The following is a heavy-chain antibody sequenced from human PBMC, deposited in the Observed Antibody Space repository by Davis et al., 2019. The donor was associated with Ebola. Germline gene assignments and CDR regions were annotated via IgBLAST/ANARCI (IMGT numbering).Heavy chain of an antibody. Sequence: PSETLSLTCTVSGGSVSSGPYYWSWIRQPPGKGLEWIGYFYYSGNTNYNPSLKSRVTISLDASKNQFSLLLTSVTAADMAVYYCSRGEDGVGPGNYWGQGTLVTVSS. V-gene: IGHV4-61*01. D-gene: IGHD1-26*01. CDR2: FYYSGNT. J-gene: IGHJ4*02. CDR3: SRGEDGVGPGNY. CDR1: GGSVSSGPYY.